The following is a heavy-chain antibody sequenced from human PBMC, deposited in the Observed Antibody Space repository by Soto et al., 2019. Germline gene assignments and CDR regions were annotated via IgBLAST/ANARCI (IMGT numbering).Heavy chain of an antibody. Sequence: TLSVACSVSGDSILSGDCYWTCIRQQPGKGLQWIGYLQYSGSTHHNPSLKSRVSTSVDTSKNQFSLKLYSVTAADTAVYYCARDHSNGWYNWFDPWGQGTLVTVS. D-gene: IGHD6-19*01. CDR3: ARDHSNGWYNWFDP. CDR1: GDSILSGDCY. CDR2: LQYSGST. V-gene: IGHV4-31*03. J-gene: IGHJ5*02.